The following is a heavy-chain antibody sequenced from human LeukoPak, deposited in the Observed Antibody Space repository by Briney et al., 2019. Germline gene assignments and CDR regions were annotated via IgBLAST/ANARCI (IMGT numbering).Heavy chain of an antibody. CDR3: ARGPKGTSYDSSGYYFDY. J-gene: IGHJ4*02. Sequence: KSSETLSLTCAVYGGSFSGYYWSWIRQPPGKGLEWIGEINHSGSTNYNPSLKSRVTISVDTSKNQFSLKLSSVTAADTAVYYCARGPKGTSYDSSGYYFDYWGQGTLVTVSS. CDR2: INHSGST. D-gene: IGHD3-22*01. V-gene: IGHV4-34*01. CDR1: GGSFSGYY.